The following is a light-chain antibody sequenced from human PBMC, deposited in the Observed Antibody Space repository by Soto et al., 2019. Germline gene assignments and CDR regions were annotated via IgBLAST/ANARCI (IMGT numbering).Light chain of an antibody. CDR1: SSKIGSNT. CDR3: AAWDDSLNGVV. CDR2: SNN. Sequence: QSVLTQPPSASGTAGQRVTSSCSGSSSKIGSNTVNWYQQLPGTAPKLLIYSNNQRPSGVRDRFSGSKSGTSASLAISGLQSEDEADYYCAAWDDSLNGVVFGGGTKLTVL. J-gene: IGLJ2*01. V-gene: IGLV1-44*01.